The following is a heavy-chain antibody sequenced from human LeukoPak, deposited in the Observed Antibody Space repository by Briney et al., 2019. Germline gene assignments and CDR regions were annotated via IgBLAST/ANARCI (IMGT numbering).Heavy chain of an antibody. CDR1: GFTFSSYA. CDR3: ARDHSGSGDGLYQQLVRGLLDY. J-gene: IGHJ4*02. D-gene: IGHD6-13*01. V-gene: IGHV3-30-3*01. Sequence: GGSLRLSCAVSGFTFSSYAMHWVRQAPGKGLEWVAVISYDGSNKYYADSVKGRFTISRDNSKNTLYLQMNSLRAEDTAVYYCARDHSGSGDGLYQQLVRGLLDYWGQGTLVTVSS. CDR2: ISYDGSNK.